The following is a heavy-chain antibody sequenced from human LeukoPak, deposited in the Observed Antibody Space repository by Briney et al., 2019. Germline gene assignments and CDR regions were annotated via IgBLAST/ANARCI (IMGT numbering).Heavy chain of an antibody. CDR1: GGSISSYY. Sequence: SETLSLTCTVSGGSISSYYWSWIRQPAGKGLEWIGRIYTSGSTNYNPSLKSRVTMSVDTSKNQFFLKLSSVTAADTAVYYCARGQSYDFWSGSWVPLWNWFDPWGQGTLVTVSS. D-gene: IGHD3-3*01. CDR3: ARGQSYDFWSGSWVPLWNWFDP. CDR2: IYTSGST. J-gene: IGHJ5*02. V-gene: IGHV4-4*07.